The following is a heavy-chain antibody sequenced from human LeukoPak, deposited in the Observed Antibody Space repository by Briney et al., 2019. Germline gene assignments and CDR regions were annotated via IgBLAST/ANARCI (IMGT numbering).Heavy chain of an antibody. CDR3: AKYTSGTSYRGLDQ. D-gene: IGHD3-10*01. CDR2: IIGSAVNT. V-gene: IGHV3-23*01. Sequence: GESLRLSCGASGLTVSSYAMSWVRQAPGKGLEWVSTIIGSAVNTYYADSVKGRFIISRDDSKNTVYLQMNSLRAEDTAVYSCAKYTSGTSYRGLDQWGQGTLVTVFS. CDR1: GLTVSSYA. J-gene: IGHJ4*02.